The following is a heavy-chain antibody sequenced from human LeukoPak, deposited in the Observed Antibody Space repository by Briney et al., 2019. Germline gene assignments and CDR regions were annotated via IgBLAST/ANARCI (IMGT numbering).Heavy chain of an antibody. Sequence: PSETLSLTCAVYGGSFSGYYWSWIRQPPGKGLEWIGEINHSGSTNYNPSLKSRVTISVDTSKNQFSLKLSSVTAADTAVYYCARRPYYYGSGEFDYWGQGTLVTVSS. CDR2: INHSGST. D-gene: IGHD3-10*01. CDR1: GGSFSGYY. J-gene: IGHJ4*02. V-gene: IGHV4-34*01. CDR3: ARRPYYYGSGEFDY.